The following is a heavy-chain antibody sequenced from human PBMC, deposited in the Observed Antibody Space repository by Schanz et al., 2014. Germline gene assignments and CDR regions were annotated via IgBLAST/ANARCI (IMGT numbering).Heavy chain of an antibody. J-gene: IGHJ4*02. CDR1: GFTFSSYG. V-gene: IGHV3-21*01. Sequence: EVQLVESGGGLVKPGGSLRLSCAASGFTFSSYGMNWVRQAPGKGLEWVSYISSSSSYIYYADSMKGRFTISRDNAKNSLYLQMNSLRAEDTAVYYCARDSNEFCFDHWGQGILVTVSS. CDR3: ARDSNEFCFDH. CDR2: ISSSSSYI.